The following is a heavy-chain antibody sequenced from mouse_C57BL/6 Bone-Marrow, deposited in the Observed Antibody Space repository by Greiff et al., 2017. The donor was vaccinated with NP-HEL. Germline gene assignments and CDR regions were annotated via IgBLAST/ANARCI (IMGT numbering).Heavy chain of an antibody. V-gene: IGHV1-26*01. D-gene: IGHD4-1*01. CDR3: ARAWDGYAMDY. CDR1: GYTFTDYY. J-gene: IGHJ4*01. CDR2: INPNNGGT. Sequence: VQLQQSGPELVKPGASVKLSCKASGYTFTDYYMNWVKQSHGKSLEWIGDINPNNGGTSYNQKFKGKATLTVDTSSSTAYMELRSLTSEDSAVYCCARAWDGYAMDYWGQGTSVTVSS.